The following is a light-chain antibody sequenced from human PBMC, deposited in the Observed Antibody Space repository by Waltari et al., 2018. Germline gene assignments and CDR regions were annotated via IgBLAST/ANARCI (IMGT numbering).Light chain of an antibody. J-gene: IGLJ2*01. CDR3: QSYDSSLSCSVV. Sequence: QVRGPAPKLVMYGNKYRPSVVPDRCSGSKSGSYASLAITVLQAEDEADYYCQSYDSSLSCSVVFGGGTKVTVL. CDR2: GNK. V-gene: IGLV1-40*01.